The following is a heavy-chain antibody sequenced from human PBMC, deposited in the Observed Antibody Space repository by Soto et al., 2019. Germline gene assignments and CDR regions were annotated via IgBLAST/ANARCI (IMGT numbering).Heavy chain of an antibody. CDR1: GFTFSSYS. Sequence: GGSLRLSCAASGFTFSSYSMNWVRQAPGKGLEWVSSISSSSSYIYYADSVKGRFTISRDNAKNSLYLQMNSLRAEDTAVYYCARDGSNCSGGSCYLHGAFDIWGQGTMVTVSS. J-gene: IGHJ3*02. CDR3: ARDGSNCSGGSCYLHGAFDI. V-gene: IGHV3-21*01. CDR2: ISSSSSYI. D-gene: IGHD2-15*01.